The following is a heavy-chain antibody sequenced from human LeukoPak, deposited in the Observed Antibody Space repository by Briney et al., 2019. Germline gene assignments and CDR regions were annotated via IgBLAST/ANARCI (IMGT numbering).Heavy chain of an antibody. V-gene: IGHV1-8*02. CDR3: ASYEYSSSSSWYGMDV. Sequence: ASVEVSCKASGYTFTSYGISWVRQATGQGREWMGWMNPNSGNTGYAQKFQGRVTMTRNTSISTAYMELSSLRSEDTAVYYCASYEYSSSSSWYGMDVWGQGTTVTVSS. J-gene: IGHJ6*02. D-gene: IGHD6-6*01. CDR1: GYTFTSYG. CDR2: MNPNSGNT.